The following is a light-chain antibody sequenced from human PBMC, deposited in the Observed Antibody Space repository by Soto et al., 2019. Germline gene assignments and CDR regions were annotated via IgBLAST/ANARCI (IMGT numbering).Light chain of an antibody. V-gene: IGKV1-5*03. CDR3: QHYNSYSET. J-gene: IGKJ1*01. CDR2: KAS. Sequence: DPQMTPSPSTLSGSPGSSVPITGRASQTISSWLAWYQQKPGKAPKLLIYKASTLKSGVPSRFSGSGSGTEFTLTISSLQPDDCATYYCQHYNSYSETFGQGTKVDIK. CDR1: QTISSW.